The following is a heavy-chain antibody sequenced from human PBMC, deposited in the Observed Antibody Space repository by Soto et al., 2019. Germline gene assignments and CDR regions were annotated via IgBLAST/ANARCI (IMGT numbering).Heavy chain of an antibody. Sequence: CAASEFKSSDYAVRWVRKTPGKGLEWVAVISNDGSNKHYEDSVKGRFTISRDNSKNTLYLQMSSLRGEDTAVYYCAREHSLAVLATGYRGQRPLVTLSS. J-gene: IGHJ4*02. V-gene: IGHV3-30-3*01. CDR3: AREHSLAVLATGY. D-gene: IGHD2-8*02. CDR2: ISNDGSNK. CDR1: EFKSSDYA.